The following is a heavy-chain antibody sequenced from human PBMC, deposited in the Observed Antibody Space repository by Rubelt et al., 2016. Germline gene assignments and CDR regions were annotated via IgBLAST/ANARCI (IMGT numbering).Heavy chain of an antibody. V-gene: IGHV1-46*03. Sequence: QVQLVQSGSELKKPGASVKVSCKASGYTFTSYAMNWVRQAPGQGLEWLVIINPSCGSTSYAQKFQGRVTMTRDTSTSTVYMELSSLRSEDTAVYYCARDLDVRGEIDYWGQGTLVTVSS. D-gene: IGHD3-16*01. CDR1: GYTFTSYA. J-gene: IGHJ4*02. CDR3: ARDLDVRGEIDY. CDR2: INPSCGST.